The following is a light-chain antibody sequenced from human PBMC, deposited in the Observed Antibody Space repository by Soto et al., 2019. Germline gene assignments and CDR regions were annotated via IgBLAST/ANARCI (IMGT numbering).Light chain of an antibody. CDR3: QVWHRSSDHVL. Sequence: SYELSQAPSLSVAPGKTASITCGGTSIGTKSVHWYQQRPGQAPVLVMSYDSDRPSGIPERFSGSKSENTATLTISRVEAGDQSDYYCQVWHRSSDHVLFGGGTQVTVL. J-gene: IGLJ2*01. CDR2: YDS. CDR1: SIGTKS. V-gene: IGLV3-21*04.